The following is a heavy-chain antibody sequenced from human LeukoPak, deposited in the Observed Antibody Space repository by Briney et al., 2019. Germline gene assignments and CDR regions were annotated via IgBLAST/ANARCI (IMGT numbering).Heavy chain of an antibody. J-gene: IGHJ4*02. V-gene: IGHV1-2*02. CDR3: TTGSPPFGY. CDR2: INPNSGGT. D-gene: IGHD1-26*01. Sequence: GASVKVSCKASGFPFTGYYMHWVRQAPGQGLEWMGWINPNSGGTNYAQKFQGTVTMTRDTSISTAYMELTRLRSDDTAVYYCTTGSPPFGYWGQGTLVTVSS. CDR1: GFPFTGYY.